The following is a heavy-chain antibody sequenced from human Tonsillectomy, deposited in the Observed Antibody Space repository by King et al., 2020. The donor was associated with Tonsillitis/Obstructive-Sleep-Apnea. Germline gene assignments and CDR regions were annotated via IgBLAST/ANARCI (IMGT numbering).Heavy chain of an antibody. V-gene: IGHV3-7*03. CDR1: GFTFSRYW. CDR3: TRDELRGSGVEVSQWLAPGDY. J-gene: IGHJ4*02. Sequence: VQLVESGGGSVQPGGSLRLSCAASGFTFSRYWMSWVRQAPGKGLEWVANIKQDGSEKYYVDSVKGRFTISRDNAKNSLYLQMNSLRAEDTAVYYCTRDELRGSGVEVSQWLAPGDYWGQGTLVTVSS. D-gene: IGHD6-19*01. CDR2: IKQDGSEK.